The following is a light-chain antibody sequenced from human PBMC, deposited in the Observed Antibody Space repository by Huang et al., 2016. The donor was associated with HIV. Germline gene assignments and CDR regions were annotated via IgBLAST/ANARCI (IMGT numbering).Light chain of an antibody. CDR1: QTISNW. CDR2: KAS. J-gene: IGKJ1*01. Sequence: DIQMTQSASTLSASVGDRVTITCRASQTISNWVAWYQQKPGKDPNLLIYKASTVESGVPSRFSGSGSGTEFTLTISSLQPDDFATYYCHHYNSYSGAFGQGTKVEIK. V-gene: IGKV1-5*03. CDR3: HHYNSYSGA.